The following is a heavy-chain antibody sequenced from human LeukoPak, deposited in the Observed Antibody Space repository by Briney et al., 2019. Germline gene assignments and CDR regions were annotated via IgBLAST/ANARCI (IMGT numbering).Heavy chain of an antibody. CDR2: INPNSGGT. CDR1: GYTFTGYY. V-gene: IGHV1-2*02. CDR3: ATVAAAAGTDY. D-gene: IGHD6-13*01. Sequence: ASVKVSCKASGYTFTGYYMHWVRQAPGQGLEWMGWINPNSGGTNYAQKFQGRVTMTEDTSTDTAYMELSSLRSEDTAVYYCATVAAAAGTDYWGQGTLVTVSS. J-gene: IGHJ4*02.